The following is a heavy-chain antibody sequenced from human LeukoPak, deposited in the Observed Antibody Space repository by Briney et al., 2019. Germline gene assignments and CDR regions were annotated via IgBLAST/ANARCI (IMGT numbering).Heavy chain of an antibody. V-gene: IGHV1-46*01. Sequence: ASVKVSCKASGYTFTSYYMHWVRQAPGQGLEWMGKINPSGGSTSYAQKFQGRVTMTRDTSTSTVYMELSSLRSEDTAVYYCAVIGIAAAGTILDAFDIWGQGTMVTVSS. CDR1: GYTFTSYY. D-gene: IGHD6-13*01. J-gene: IGHJ3*02. CDR3: AVIGIAAAGTILDAFDI. CDR2: INPSGGST.